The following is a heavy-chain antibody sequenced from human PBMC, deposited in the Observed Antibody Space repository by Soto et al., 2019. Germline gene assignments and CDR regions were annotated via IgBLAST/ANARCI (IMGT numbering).Heavy chain of an antibody. D-gene: IGHD5-18*01. CDR1: GGSISSGGYY. CDR3: ARASRSYTAMGTGISWFDP. Sequence: QVQLQESGPGLVKPSQTLSLTCTVSGGSISSGGYYWSWIRQHPGKGLEWIGYIYYSGSTYYNPSLTRHLPTSVDTSKNQFPLKLSSVAAADTAVYYCARASRSYTAMGTGISWFDPWGQGTLVTVSS. CDR2: IYYSGST. J-gene: IGHJ5*02. V-gene: IGHV4-31*01.